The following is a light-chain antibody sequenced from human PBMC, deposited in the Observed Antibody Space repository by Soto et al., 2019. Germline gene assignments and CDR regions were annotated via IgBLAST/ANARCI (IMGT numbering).Light chain of an antibody. CDR2: GAS. V-gene: IGKV1-33*01. CDR3: LQYDNFPIT. J-gene: IGKJ5*01. Sequence: DIQMTQSPSSLSASVGDRVTITCQASQDITNSLNWYQQKPGKAPKLLIYGASSLKTGVPSRFRGSGSGTDFTFTISSLQPEDIATYYCLQYDNFPITFGQGTRLEIK. CDR1: QDITNS.